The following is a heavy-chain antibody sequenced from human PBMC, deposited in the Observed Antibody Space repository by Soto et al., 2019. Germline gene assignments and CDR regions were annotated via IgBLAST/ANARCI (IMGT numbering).Heavy chain of an antibody. CDR3: AREAGFCTSGVCYNPLDR. D-gene: IGHD2-8*01. CDR2: IYFSGNT. V-gene: IGHV4-31*03. J-gene: IGHJ4*02. Sequence: PSETLSLTCTVSGGSINTAGYYWSWIRQHPGKGLEWIGHIYFSGNTYYNPSLKSRLTLSIDTFNNQFSLRLASVTAADTAVYYCAREAGFCTSGVCYNPLDRWGQGTLVTVSS. CDR1: GGSINTAGYY.